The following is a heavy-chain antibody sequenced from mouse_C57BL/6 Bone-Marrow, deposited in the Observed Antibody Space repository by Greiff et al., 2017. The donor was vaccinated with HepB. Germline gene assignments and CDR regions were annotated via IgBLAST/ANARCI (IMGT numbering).Heavy chain of an antibody. CDR1: GYTFTSYW. D-gene: IGHD2-4*01. Sequence: VQLQQSGAELVMPGASVKLSCKASGYTFTSYWMHWVKQRPGQGLEWIGEIDPSDSYTNYNQKFKGKSTLTVDKSSSTAYMQLSSLTSEDSAVYYCARGRGDDFNYAMDYWGQGTSVTVSS. J-gene: IGHJ4*01. CDR3: ARGRGDDFNYAMDY. V-gene: IGHV1-69*01. CDR2: IDPSDSYT.